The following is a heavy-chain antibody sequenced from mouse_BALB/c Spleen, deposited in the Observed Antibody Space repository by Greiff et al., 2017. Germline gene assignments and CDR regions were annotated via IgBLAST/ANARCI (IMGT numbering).Heavy chain of an antibody. Sequence: QVQLQQSGPELVKPGASVKMSCKASGYTFTSYYIHWVKQRPGQGLEWIGWIYPGDGSTKYNEKFKGKTTLTADKSSSTAYMLLSSLTSEDSAIYFCARHRGSSYYYAMDYWGQGTSVTVSS. D-gene: IGHD1-1*01. CDR1: GYTFTSYY. J-gene: IGHJ4*01. CDR2: IYPGDGST. V-gene: IGHV1S56*01. CDR3: ARHRGSSYYYAMDY.